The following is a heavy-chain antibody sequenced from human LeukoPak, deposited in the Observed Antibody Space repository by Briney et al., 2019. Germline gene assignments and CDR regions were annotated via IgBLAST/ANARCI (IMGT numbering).Heavy chain of an antibody. D-gene: IGHD6-13*01. CDR1: GFTFSSYG. V-gene: IGHV3-30*02. J-gene: IGHJ3*02. CDR3: AGYSSSRQRDAFDI. Sequence: GGSLRLSCAASGFTFSSYGMHWVRQAPGKGLEWVAFIRYDGSNKYYADSVKGRFTISRDNSKNTLYLQMNSLRSEDTAVYYCAGYSSSRQRDAFDIWGQGTMVTVSS. CDR2: IRYDGSNK.